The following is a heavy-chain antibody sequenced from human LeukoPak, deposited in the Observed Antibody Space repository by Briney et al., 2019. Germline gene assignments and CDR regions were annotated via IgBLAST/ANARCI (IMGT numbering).Heavy chain of an antibody. J-gene: IGHJ3*02. Sequence: SETLSLTCTVSGGSISSYYWSWIRQPPGKGLEWIGYIYYSGSTNYNPSLKSRVTISVDTSKNQFSLKLSSVTAADTAVYYCARHLGFARNRGFDVFDIWGQGTMVTVSS. D-gene: IGHD2/OR15-2a*01. CDR3: ARHLGFARNRGFDVFDI. CDR1: GGSISSYY. CDR2: IYYSGST. V-gene: IGHV4-59*08.